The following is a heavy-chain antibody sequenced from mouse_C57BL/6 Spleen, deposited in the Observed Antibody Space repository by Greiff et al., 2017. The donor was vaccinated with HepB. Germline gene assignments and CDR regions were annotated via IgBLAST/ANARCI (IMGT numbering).Heavy chain of an antibody. D-gene: IGHD3-1*01. CDR2: IDPSDSYT. CDR1: GYTFTSYW. V-gene: IGHV1-50*01. Sequence: QVQLQQPGAELVKPGASVKLSCKASGYTFTSYWMQWVKQRPGQGLEWIGEIDPSDSYTNYNQKFKGKATLTVDTSSSTAYMQLSSLTSADSAVYSCARGHYYAMDYWGQRTSVTVSS. J-gene: IGHJ4*01. CDR3: ARGHYYAMDY.